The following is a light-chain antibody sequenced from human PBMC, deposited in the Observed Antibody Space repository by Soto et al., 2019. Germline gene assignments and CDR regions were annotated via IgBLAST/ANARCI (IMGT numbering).Light chain of an antibody. CDR1: SSDVGGYNY. CDR3: SSYTSSSTLV. CDR2: DVS. V-gene: IGLV2-14*01. J-gene: IGLJ1*01. Sequence: QSELNQPASVSGSPGQSITISCTGTSSDVGGYNYVSWYQQHPGKAPKLMIYDVSNRPSGVSNRFSGSKSGNTASLTISGLQAEYEADYYCSSYTSSSTLVFGTGTKVT.